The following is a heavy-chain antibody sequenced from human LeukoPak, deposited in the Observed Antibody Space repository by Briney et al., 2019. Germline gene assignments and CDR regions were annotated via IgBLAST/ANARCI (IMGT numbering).Heavy chain of an antibody. CDR2: IYPGDSDT. CDR3: AGAAINMVREGDWFDP. J-gene: IGHJ5*02. V-gene: IGHV5-51*01. Sequence: GESLKISCKGSGYNFSSYWIGWVRQMPGKGLEWMGIIYPGDSDTRYSPSFQGQVTISADKSISTAYLQWSSLKASDTAMYYCAGAAINMVREGDWFDPWGQGTLVTVSS. D-gene: IGHD3-10*01. CDR1: GYNFSSYW.